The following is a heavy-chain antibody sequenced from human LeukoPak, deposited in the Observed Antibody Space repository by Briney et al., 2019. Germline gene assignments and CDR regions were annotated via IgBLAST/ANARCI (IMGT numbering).Heavy chain of an antibody. CDR1: GYSFTSYW. CDR2: IYPGDSDT. V-gene: IGHV5-51*01. J-gene: IGHJ3*02. CDR3: ARHIGYSSALGAFDI. D-gene: IGHD6-25*01. Sequence: GESLKISCKGSGYSFTSYWIGWVRQMPGKGLEWIGIIYPGDSDTRYSPFFQGQATISADKSISTAYLQWSSLKASDTAMYYCARHIGYSSALGAFDIWGQGTMVTVSS.